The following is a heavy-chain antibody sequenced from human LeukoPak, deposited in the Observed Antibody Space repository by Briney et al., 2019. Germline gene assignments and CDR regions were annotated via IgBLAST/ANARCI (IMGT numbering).Heavy chain of an antibody. D-gene: IGHD3-22*01. CDR1: GYTFTSYD. CDR3: ARVRSPVYYYDSSGYYRENDAFDI. Sequence: ASVKVSCKASGYTFTSYDINWVRQATGQGLEWMGWMNPNSGNTGYAQKFQGRVTMTRDTSISTAYMELSRLRSDDTAVYYCARVRSPVYYYDSSGYYRENDAFDIWGQGTMVTVSS. CDR2: MNPNSGNT. V-gene: IGHV1-8*01. J-gene: IGHJ3*02.